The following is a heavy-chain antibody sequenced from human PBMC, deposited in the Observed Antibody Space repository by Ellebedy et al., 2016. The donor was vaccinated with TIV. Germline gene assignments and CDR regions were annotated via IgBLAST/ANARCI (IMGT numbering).Heavy chain of an antibody. CDR1: GFSFSGYY. D-gene: IGHD3-9*01. Sequence: GESLKISCAVSGFSFSGYYMHWVRQAPGKGLEWIARINTDGSSANYADSVEGRFTISRDNARKPLYLQVDTLRAEDTAFYYCARESVRYFDWDYWGQGTLVTVSS. CDR2: INTDGSSA. V-gene: IGHV3-74*01. J-gene: IGHJ4*02. CDR3: ARESVRYFDWDY.